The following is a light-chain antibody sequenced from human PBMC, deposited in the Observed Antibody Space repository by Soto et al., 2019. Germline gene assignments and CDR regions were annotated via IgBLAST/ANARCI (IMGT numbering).Light chain of an antibody. CDR3: QKYNSAPLT. CDR2: AAS. CDR1: QAITNF. Sequence: DIQMTQSPSSLSASVGDRVTITCRASQAITNFLAWYQQKPGKIPKLLIYAASTLHSGVPSRFSGSGSGTDFTLTISGLQSDDFATYYCQKYNSAPLTFGGGTKVDI. J-gene: IGKJ4*01. V-gene: IGKV1-27*01.